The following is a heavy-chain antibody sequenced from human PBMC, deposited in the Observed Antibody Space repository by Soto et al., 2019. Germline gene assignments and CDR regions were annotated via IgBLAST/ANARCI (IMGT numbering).Heavy chain of an antibody. CDR3: VTGFR. CDR2: INEDGSMT. V-gene: IGHV3-74*01. Sequence: EVQLVESGGGLVQPGGSLRLSCAASGFSFSNKWMYWVHQAPGKGLVWVSRINEDGSMTSHADSVRRRFTISRDNARNSLYLQMNSLRAEDTAVYYCVTGFRWGQGTLVTVSS. J-gene: IGHJ4*02. CDR1: GFSFSNKW.